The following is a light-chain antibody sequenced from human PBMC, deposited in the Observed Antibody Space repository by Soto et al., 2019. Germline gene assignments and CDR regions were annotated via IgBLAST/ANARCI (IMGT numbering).Light chain of an antibody. CDR2: STN. CDR3: VLNMGSGIWV. Sequence: QTVVTQEPSLSVSPGGTVTLTCGLTSGSVSSSHHPSWYQQTPGQAPRTLIYSTNTRSSGVPDRFSGSFLGNKAALTITGAQADDESDYYCVLNMGSGIWVFGGGTKVTVL. J-gene: IGLJ3*02. V-gene: IGLV8-61*01. CDR1: SGSVSSSHH.